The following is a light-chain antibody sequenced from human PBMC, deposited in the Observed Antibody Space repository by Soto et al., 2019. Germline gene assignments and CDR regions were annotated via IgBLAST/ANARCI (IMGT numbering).Light chain of an antibody. V-gene: IGLV2-14*01. J-gene: IGLJ1*01. CDR1: NVDVGGYNY. CDR3: ASYTIKTTYV. Sequence: QSVLTQPPSASGSPGQSVTISCTGTNVDVGGYNYVSWYQHHPGKVPKLLIFEVSNRPSGVSNRFSGSKSGNTASLTISGLQSEDEADYYCASYTIKTTYVFGSGTKVTVL. CDR2: EVS.